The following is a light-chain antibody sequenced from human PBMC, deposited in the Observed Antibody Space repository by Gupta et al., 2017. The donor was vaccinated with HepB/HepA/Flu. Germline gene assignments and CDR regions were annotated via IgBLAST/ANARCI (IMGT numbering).Light chain of an antibody. J-gene: IGKJ5*01. CDR2: AAS. V-gene: IGKV3-15*01. CDR1: QTATIS. CDR3: QQFHEWPVT. Sequence: EILMTQSPATLSVSPGERATLSCRASQTATISVAWYQQKPGQAPRLLIYAASTRATGVPDRFSGSGSGTEFTLTIRILQSDDFAVYYCQQFHEWPVTFGQGTRMEIK.